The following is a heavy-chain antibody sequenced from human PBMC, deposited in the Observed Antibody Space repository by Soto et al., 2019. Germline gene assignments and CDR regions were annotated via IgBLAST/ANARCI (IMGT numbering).Heavy chain of an antibody. CDR2: IWYDGSNK. V-gene: IGHV3-33*01. CDR3: ARFGPPTQNFDY. Sequence: PGGSLRLSCAASGFTFSSCGMHWVRQAPGKGLEWVAVIWYDGSNKYYADSVKGRFTISRDNSKNTLYLQMNSLRAEDTAVYYCARFGPPTQNFDYWGQGTLVTVSS. D-gene: IGHD2-15*01. CDR1: GFTFSSCG. J-gene: IGHJ4*02.